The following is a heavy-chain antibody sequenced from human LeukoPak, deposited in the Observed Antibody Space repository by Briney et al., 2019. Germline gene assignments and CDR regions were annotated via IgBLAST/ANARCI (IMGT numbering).Heavy chain of an antibody. J-gene: IGHJ3*02. Sequence: GGSLRLSCAASGFTFSSYAMTWVRQAPGEGLEWVSAISGSAYSTSYADSVKGRFTISRDNSKNTLYLQMNSLRAEDTAIYYCARNTSGFKLGDAFDIWGQGTMVTVSS. V-gene: IGHV3-23*01. CDR2: ISGSAYST. D-gene: IGHD3-22*01. CDR3: ARNTSGFKLGDAFDI. CDR1: GFTFSSYA.